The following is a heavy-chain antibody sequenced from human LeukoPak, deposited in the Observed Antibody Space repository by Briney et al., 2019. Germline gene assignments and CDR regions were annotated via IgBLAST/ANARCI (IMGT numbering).Heavy chain of an antibody. Sequence: GGSLRLSCAASGFTFSSYSMKWVRQAPGEGLEWVSSISSSSSYIYYADSVKGRFTISRDNAKNSLYLQMNSLRAEDTAVYYCARVQSPSGGSGSYYNGDVVYYYGMDVWGQGTTVTVSS. CDR2: ISSSSSYI. CDR1: GFTFSSYS. D-gene: IGHD3-10*01. J-gene: IGHJ6*02. CDR3: ARVQSPSGGSGSYYNGDVVYYYGMDV. V-gene: IGHV3-21*01.